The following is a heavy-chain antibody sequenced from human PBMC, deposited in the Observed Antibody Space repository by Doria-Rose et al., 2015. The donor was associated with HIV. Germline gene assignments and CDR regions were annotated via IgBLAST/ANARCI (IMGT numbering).Heavy chain of an antibody. J-gene: IGHJ4*02. Sequence: QITLKESGPVLVKPTETLTLTCTVSGVSLSSPGMGVSWIRQPPGKALEWLANIFSDDERSYKTSLKSRLTISRGTFKSQVVLTMTDMDPVDTATYYCARIKSSGWYHKYYFDFWGQGTLVIVSA. V-gene: IGHV2-26*01. D-gene: IGHD6-13*01. CDR2: IFSDDER. CDR3: ARIKSSGWYHKYYFDF. CDR1: GVSLSSPGMG.